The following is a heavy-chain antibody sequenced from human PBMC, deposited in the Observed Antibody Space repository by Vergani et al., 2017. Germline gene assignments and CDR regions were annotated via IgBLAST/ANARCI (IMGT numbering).Heavy chain of an antibody. J-gene: IGHJ3*02. CDR2: IIPIFGTA. Sequence: QVQLVQSGAEVTKPGSSVKVSCKASGGTFSSYAISWVRQAPGQGLEWMGGIIPIFGTANYAQKFQGRVTITADEATSTAYMELSSLRSEDTAVYYCADQIQRQDAFDIWGQGTMVTVSS. CDR3: ADQIQRQDAFDI. CDR1: GGTFSSYA. V-gene: IGHV1-69*01.